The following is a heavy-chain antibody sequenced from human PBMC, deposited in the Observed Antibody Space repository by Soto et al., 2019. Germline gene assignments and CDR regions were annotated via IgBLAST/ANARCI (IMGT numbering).Heavy chain of an antibody. CDR2: ISSSSSTI. J-gene: IGHJ4*02. CDR1: GFTFSYYW. D-gene: IGHD1-1*01. CDR3: AMTSGRFDY. Sequence: EVQLVESGGGLVQPGESLRLSCAASGFTFSYYWMHWVRQAPGKGLEWVSYISSSSSTIYYADSVKGRFTISRDNAKNSLYLQMNSLRDEDTAVYYCAMTSGRFDYWGQGTLVTVSS. V-gene: IGHV3-48*02.